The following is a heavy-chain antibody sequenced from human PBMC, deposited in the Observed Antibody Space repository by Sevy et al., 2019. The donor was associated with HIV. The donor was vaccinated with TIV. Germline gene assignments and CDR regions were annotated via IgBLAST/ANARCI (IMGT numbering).Heavy chain of an antibody. CDR1: GFTFTYYS. CDR3: ALERLYSNVAEYFQN. Sequence: GGSLRLSCAASGFTFTYYSMHWVRQAPGKGLEWVATISYDGSNRHYADSVQGRFTISRDNSKNSLFLQMNSLGAEDTAVYYCALERLYSNVAEYFQNWGQGTLVTVSS. V-gene: IGHV3-30-3*01. J-gene: IGHJ1*01. CDR2: ISYDGSNR. D-gene: IGHD1-1*01.